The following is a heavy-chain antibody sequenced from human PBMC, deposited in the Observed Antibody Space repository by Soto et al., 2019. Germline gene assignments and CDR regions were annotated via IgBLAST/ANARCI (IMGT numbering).Heavy chain of an antibody. CDR1: GDTFSSYS. V-gene: IGHV1-69*13. Sequence: SVKVSCKASGDTFSSYSISWVRQAPGQGLEWMGGIVPIFGTTVYAPRLQGRLTITADGPTSTSYMELSGLTFEDTAVYYCAANSLGGGSQGDVWGQWTTVTVSS. J-gene: IGHJ6*02. CDR3: AANSLGGGSQGDV. D-gene: IGHD3-10*01. CDR2: IVPIFGTT.